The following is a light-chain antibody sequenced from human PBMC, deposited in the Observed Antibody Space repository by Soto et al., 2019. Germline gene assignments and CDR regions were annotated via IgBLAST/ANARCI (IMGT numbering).Light chain of an antibody. J-gene: IGKJ1*01. V-gene: IGKV2-28*01. Sequence: DIVMTQSPLSLPVTPGEPASISCRSSQSLLHSNGYNYLDWYLQKPGQSPQLLIYFGSNRASGVPDRLRGSGSGTDFTLKISRVEAEDVGVYYCMQALQTPPWTFGQGTKVEI. CDR2: FGS. CDR3: MQALQTPPWT. CDR1: QSLLHSNGYNY.